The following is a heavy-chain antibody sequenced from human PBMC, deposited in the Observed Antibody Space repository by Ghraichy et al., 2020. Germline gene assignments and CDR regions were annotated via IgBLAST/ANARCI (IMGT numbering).Heavy chain of an antibody. CDR3: ASAVAANHYWYFDL. Sequence: SETLSLTCAVYGGSFSGYYWSWIRQPPGKGLEWIGEINHSGSTNYNPSLKSRVTISVDTSKNQFSLKLSSVTAADTAVYYCASAVAANHYWYFDLWGRGTLVTVSS. J-gene: IGHJ2*01. CDR2: INHSGST. V-gene: IGHV4-34*01. CDR1: GGSFSGYY. D-gene: IGHD2-15*01.